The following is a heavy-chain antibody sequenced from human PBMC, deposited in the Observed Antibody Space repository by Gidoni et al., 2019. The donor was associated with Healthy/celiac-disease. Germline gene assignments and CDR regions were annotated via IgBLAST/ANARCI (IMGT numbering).Heavy chain of an antibody. D-gene: IGHD6-13*01. V-gene: IGHV1-8*01. J-gene: IGHJ3*02. CDR1: GYTFTSYD. Sequence: QVQLVQSGAEVKKPGASVKVSCKASGYTFTSYDINWVRQATGQGLEWMGWMNPNSGNTGYAQKFQGRVTMTRNTSISTAYMELSSLRSEDTAVYYCARTPMRDSSWYPRDAFDIWGQGTMVTVSS. CDR2: MNPNSGNT. CDR3: ARTPMRDSSWYPRDAFDI.